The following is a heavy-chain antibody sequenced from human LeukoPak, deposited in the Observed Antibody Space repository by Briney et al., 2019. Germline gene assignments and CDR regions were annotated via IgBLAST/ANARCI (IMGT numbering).Heavy chain of an antibody. CDR3: ARDREYCSGGSCYVGDY. J-gene: IGHJ4*02. D-gene: IGHD2-15*01. CDR1: GGTFSSYA. CDR2: IIPIFGTA. V-gene: IGHV1-69*13. Sequence: SVKVSCKASGGTFSSYAISWVRQAPGQGLEWMGGIIPIFGTANYAQKFQGRVTITADESTSAAYMELSSLRSEDTAVYYCARDREYCSGGSCYVGDYWGQGTLVTVSS.